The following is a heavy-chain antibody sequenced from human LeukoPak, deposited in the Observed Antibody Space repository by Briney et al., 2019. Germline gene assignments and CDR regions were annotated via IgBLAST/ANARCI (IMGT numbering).Heavy chain of an antibody. D-gene: IGHD3-3*01. Sequence: SETLSLTCSVSGGPLSTSYYYWGWIRQPPGRGLEWIGSIYYSGTTYYNPSLKSRVTISVDTSKNQFSLKLSSVTAADTAVYYCVRDGVIIMPAWNFDLWGRGTLVTVSS. V-gene: IGHV4-39*07. J-gene: IGHJ2*01. CDR3: VRDGVIIMPAWNFDL. CDR1: GGPLSTSYYY. CDR2: IYYSGTT.